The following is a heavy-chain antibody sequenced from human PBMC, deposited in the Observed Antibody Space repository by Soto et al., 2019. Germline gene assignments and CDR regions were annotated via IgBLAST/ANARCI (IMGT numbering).Heavy chain of an antibody. J-gene: IGHJ3*02. V-gene: IGHV1-18*01. CDR3: ASVIGIAVAGLNNYAFDI. CDR2: ISAYNGNT. Sequence: ASVKVSCKASGYTFTSYGISWVRQAPGQGLEWMGWISAYNGNTNYAQKLQGRVTMTTDTSTSTAYMELRSLRSDDTAVYYCASVIGIAVAGLNNYAFDIWGQGTVVTVSS. D-gene: IGHD6-19*01. CDR1: GYTFTSYG.